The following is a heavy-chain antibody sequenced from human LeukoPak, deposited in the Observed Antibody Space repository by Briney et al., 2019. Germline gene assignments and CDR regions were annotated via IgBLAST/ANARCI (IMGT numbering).Heavy chain of an antibody. V-gene: IGHV4-38-2*01. CDR2: IFHSGST. Sequence: SETLSLTCAVSGYSISSGYYWGCIRQPPGKGLEWIGSIFHSGSTYYNPSLKSRVTISVDTSKNQFSLKLTSVTAADTAVYFCARLGLSTAYNWFDPWGQGTVVTVSS. J-gene: IGHJ5*02. D-gene: IGHD2-2*01. CDR3: ARLGLSTAYNWFDP. CDR1: GYSISSGYY.